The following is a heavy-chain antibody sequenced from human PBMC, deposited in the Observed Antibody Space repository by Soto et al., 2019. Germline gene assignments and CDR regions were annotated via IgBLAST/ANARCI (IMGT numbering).Heavy chain of an antibody. J-gene: IGHJ4*02. CDR2: IYHSGST. CDR1: GGSISSGGYS. V-gene: IGHV4-30-2*01. Sequence: SETLSLTCAVSGGSISSGGYSWSWIRQPPGKGLEWIGYIYHSGSTYYNPSLKSRVTISVDRSKNQFSLKLSSVTAADTAVYYCARGVYYYGSGSCYTEYYFDYWGQGTLVTVSS. D-gene: IGHD3-10*01. CDR3: ARGVYYYGSGSCYTEYYFDY.